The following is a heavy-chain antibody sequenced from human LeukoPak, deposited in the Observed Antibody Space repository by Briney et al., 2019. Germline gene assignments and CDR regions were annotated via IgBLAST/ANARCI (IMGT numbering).Heavy chain of an antibody. CDR2: IYATGNT. J-gene: IGHJ6*03. V-gene: IGHV4-4*09. CDR1: GGSMSDHY. D-gene: IGHD3-10*01. CDR3: ARHFRRDCPDSGSSQYFHYIDV. Sequence: SETLFLTCAVSGGSMSDHYWSWIRQTPGTTLEWIGYIYATGNTNYSPSLKGRVTISLDTSKNHFSLRLRSVTAADTALYYCARHFRRDCPDSGSSQYFHYIDVWGKGTTVVVSS.